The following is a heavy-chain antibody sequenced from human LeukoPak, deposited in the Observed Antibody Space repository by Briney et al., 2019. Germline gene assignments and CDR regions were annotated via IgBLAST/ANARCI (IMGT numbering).Heavy chain of an antibody. CDR3: ARDSTVGPYYFDY. CDR1: GGSISSYY. CDR2: IYYSGST. V-gene: IGHV4-59*01. J-gene: IGHJ4*02. D-gene: IGHD4-11*01. Sequence: PSETLSLTCTVSGGSISSYYWSWIRQPPGKGLEWIGYIYYSGSTNYNPSLKSRVTISVDTSKNQFSLKLSSVTAADTAVYYCARDSTVGPYYFDYWGQGTLVTVSS.